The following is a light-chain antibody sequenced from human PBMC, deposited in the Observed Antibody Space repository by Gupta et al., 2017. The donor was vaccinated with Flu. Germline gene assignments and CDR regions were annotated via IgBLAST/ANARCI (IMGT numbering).Light chain of an antibody. CDR1: QSVSSY. CDR3: QQRSNWPPP. Sequence: EIVLTQSPATLSLSPGERATLSCRASQSVSSYLAWYQQKPGQAPRLLIYDASNRATGIPARFSGSGSGTDFTLPISSLEPEDFAVYYCQQRSNWPPPFGRGTKVEIK. J-gene: IGKJ4*01. CDR2: DAS. V-gene: IGKV3-11*01.